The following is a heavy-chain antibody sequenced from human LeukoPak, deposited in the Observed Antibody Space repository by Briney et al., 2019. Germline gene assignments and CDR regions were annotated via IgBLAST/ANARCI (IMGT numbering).Heavy chain of an antibody. CDR1: GFTFSSYA. CDR2: ISGSDTYT. Sequence: GSLSLSFAASGFTFSSYAMTWVRPPPGKGLEWVSAISGSDTYTNYPDSVKGRFTISRDISKNTLYLQMNSLRAEDTAVYYCAKAVGPNFFDYWGQGTLVTVSS. J-gene: IGHJ4*02. D-gene: IGHD4-23*01. V-gene: IGHV3-23*01. CDR3: AKAVGPNFFDY.